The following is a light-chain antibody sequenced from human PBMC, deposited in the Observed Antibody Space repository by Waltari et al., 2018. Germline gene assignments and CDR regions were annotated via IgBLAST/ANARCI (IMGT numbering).Light chain of an antibody. CDR1: QSVSDNY. J-gene: IGKJ1*01. CDR3: QQYGRSTWT. CDR2: DAS. V-gene: IGKV3-20*01. Sequence: EIVLTQSPGPLSLSPGERATLSCRASQSVSDNYLAWYQQKPGQAPRLLIYDASSRATGIPDRFSGSGSGTDFSLSIRRLEPEDSAVYYCQQYGRSTWTFGQGTRVEI.